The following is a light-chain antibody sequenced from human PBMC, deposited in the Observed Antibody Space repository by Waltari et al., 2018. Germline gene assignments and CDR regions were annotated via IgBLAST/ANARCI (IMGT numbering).Light chain of an antibody. CDR1: SRAAGRYHH. V-gene: IGLV2-11*01. CDR2: DVN. Sequence: QSDLTHHRSVSGSPGQPVTIPRTGTSRAAGRYHHVSWYQHHPAKAPKLINPDVNKRPSGVPDRVSGSRSGNTASLTISWLQAEDEADYYCCSYAGSRTLTFGGGTKLTVL. CDR3: CSYAGSRTLT. J-gene: IGLJ2*01.